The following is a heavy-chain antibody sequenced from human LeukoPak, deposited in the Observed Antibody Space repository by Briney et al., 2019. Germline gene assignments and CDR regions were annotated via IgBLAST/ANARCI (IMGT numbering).Heavy chain of an antibody. Sequence: GGSLRLSCATSGFIFRNYALHWVRQAPGKGLEWVTVISYDGTNKYYADSVKARFTISRDNSKNTLFLQMNSLRGDDTAVYYCARSYFSDYVIDYWGQGTLVTVSS. CDR2: ISYDGTNK. CDR3: ARSYFSDYVIDY. D-gene: IGHD4/OR15-4a*01. J-gene: IGHJ4*02. CDR1: GFIFRNYA. V-gene: IGHV3-30*04.